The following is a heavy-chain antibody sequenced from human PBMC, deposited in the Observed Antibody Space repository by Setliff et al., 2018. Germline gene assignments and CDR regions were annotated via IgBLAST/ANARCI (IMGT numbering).Heavy chain of an antibody. CDR2: IYHSGSI. CDR3: ARGLEGEDYFYYMDV. D-gene: IGHD2-21*01. J-gene: IGHJ6*03. Sequence: SLPCTVSGGSISSSNWWTWVRQPPGKGLEWIGEIYHSGSINYNPSLKSRVTMSVDKSKNQFSLKLTSVTAADTAVYYCARGLEGEDYFYYMDVWGKGNTVTVSS. V-gene: IGHV4-4*02. CDR1: GGSISSSNW.